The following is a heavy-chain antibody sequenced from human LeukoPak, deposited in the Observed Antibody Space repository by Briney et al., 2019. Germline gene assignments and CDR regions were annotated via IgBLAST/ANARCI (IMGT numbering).Heavy chain of an antibody. V-gene: IGHV3-11*04. CDR2: ISSSGSTI. Sequence: PGGSLRLSCAVSGFTVSGNYMSWIRQAPGKGLEWVSYISSSGSTIYYADSVKGRFTISRDNAKNSMYLQMNSLRAEDTAVYYCARDEIYYDILTGYRHFDYWGQGTLVTVFS. CDR1: GFTVSGNY. CDR3: ARDEIYYDILTGYRHFDY. D-gene: IGHD3-9*01. J-gene: IGHJ4*02.